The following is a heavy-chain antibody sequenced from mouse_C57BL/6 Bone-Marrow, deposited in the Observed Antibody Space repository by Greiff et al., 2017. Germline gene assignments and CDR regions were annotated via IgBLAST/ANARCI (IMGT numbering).Heavy chain of an antibody. V-gene: IGHV1-62-2*01. CDR1: GYIFTEYT. CDR3: ERHEMYYDYAAYFDY. D-gene: IGHD2-4*01. J-gene: IGHJ2*01. CDR2: FYTGSGSI. Sequence: VQGVESGAELVKPGASVKLSCKASGYIFTEYTIHWVKQRSGQGLEWIGWFYTGSGSIKYNERFTDKGTLTAAKYSNTVYMELSTLTSEDSAGYCGERHEMYYDYAAYFDYWGQGPTLTVSS.